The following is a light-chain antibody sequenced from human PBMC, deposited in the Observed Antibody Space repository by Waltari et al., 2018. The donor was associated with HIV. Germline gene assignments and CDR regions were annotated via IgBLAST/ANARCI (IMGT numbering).Light chain of an antibody. CDR3: SSKAGSNNVI. J-gene: IGLJ2*01. V-gene: IGLV2-8*01. Sequence: QSALTQPPSASGSPGQPVAISCTGTSSDVGGYNSVSWYPQHSDKAPKLTISEVTKRPSGVPDRFSGSKSGNTASLTVSGRQAEDEAVYYCSSKAGSNNVIFGGGTKLTVL. CDR1: SSDVGGYNS. CDR2: EVT.